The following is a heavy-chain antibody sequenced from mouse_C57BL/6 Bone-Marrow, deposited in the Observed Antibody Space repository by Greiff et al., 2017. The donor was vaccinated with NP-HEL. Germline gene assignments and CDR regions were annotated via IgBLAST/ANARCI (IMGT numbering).Heavy chain of an antibody. CDR3: AIEGSYYYGSSYLYYFDY. Sequence: QVQLKQPGAELVKPGASVKVSCKASGYTFTSYWMHWVKQRPGQGLEWIGRIHPSDSDTNYNQKFKGKATLTVDKSSSTAYMQLSSLTSEDSAVYYCAIEGSYYYGSSYLYYFDYWGQGTTLTVSS. CDR2: IHPSDSDT. D-gene: IGHD1-1*01. CDR1: GYTFTSYW. J-gene: IGHJ2*01. V-gene: IGHV1-74*01.